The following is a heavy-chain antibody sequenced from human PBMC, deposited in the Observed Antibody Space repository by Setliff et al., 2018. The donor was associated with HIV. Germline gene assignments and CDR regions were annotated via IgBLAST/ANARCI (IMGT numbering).Heavy chain of an antibody. CDR1: GYTFTDYY. V-gene: IGHV1-2*02. D-gene: IGHD3-22*01. J-gene: IGHJ4*02. Sequence: ASVKVSCKASGYTFTDYYIHWVRQAPGQGLEWMGWIYPNTGGTNYAQKFQGRVTMTRDTSISTAYMELSSLRTDDTAVYFCARDFSTYYSIDSWGQGTLVTVSS. CDR2: IYPNTGGT. CDR3: ARDFSTYYSIDS.